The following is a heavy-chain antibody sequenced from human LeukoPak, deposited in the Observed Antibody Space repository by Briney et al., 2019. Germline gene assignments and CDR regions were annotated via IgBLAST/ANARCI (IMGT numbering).Heavy chain of an antibody. CDR1: GFSFSTHW. CDR2: IKQDGSVI. Sequence: GGSLRLSCAASGFSFSTHWMSWFRQAPRKGLEWVALIKQDGSVIHYVDSVKGRFTISRDNAKNSLSLQMNSLRADDTAVYYCAGDEGWTFDIWGQGTKVTVSS. V-gene: IGHV3-7*01. D-gene: IGHD5-24*01. CDR3: AGDEGWTFDI. J-gene: IGHJ3*02.